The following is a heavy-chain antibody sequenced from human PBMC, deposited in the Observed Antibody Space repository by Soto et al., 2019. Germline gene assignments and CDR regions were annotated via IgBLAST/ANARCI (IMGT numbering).Heavy chain of an antibody. Sequence: GGSLRLSCAASGFTFSSYSMNWVRQAPGKGLEWVSSISGSSSYIYYADSVKGRFTISRDNAKNSLYLQMNSLRAEDTAVYYCARECSGGSCYSRVYNWFDPWGQGTLVTVSS. J-gene: IGHJ5*02. CDR1: GFTFSSYS. CDR2: ISGSSSYI. V-gene: IGHV3-21*01. D-gene: IGHD2-15*01. CDR3: ARECSGGSCYSRVYNWFDP.